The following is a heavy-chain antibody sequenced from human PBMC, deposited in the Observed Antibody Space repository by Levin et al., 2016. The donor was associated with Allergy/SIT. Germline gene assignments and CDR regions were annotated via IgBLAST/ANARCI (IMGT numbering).Heavy chain of an antibody. J-gene: IGHJ6*02. V-gene: IGHV5-10-1*01. CDR2: IDPSDSYT. CDR3: ARRKQQLVGSSPYYYYYYGMDV. Sequence: GESLKISCKGSGYSFTSYWISWVRQMPGKGLEWMGRIDPSDSYTNYSPSFQGHVTISADKSISTAYLQWSSLKASDTAMYYCARRKQQLVGSSPYYYYYYGMDVWGQGTTVTVSS. D-gene: IGHD6-13*01. CDR1: GYSFTSYW.